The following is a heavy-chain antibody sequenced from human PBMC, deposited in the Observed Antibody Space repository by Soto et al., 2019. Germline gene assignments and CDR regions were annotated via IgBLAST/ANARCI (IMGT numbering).Heavy chain of an antibody. Sequence: HPGGSLRLSCAASGFTLGTYWMTWVRQAPGKGLEWVANIKQDGSEKYYVDSVRGRFTISRDNAKNSLYLQLNSLRAEDTAVYYCARDGNVLMATINIFDYWGQGTLVTSPQ. V-gene: IGHV3-7*01. D-gene: IGHD5-12*01. CDR1: GFTLGTYW. CDR3: ARDGNVLMATINIFDY. CDR2: IKQDGSEK. J-gene: IGHJ4*02.